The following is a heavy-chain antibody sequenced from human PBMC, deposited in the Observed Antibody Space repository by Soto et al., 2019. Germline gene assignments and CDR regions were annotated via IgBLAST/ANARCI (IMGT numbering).Heavy chain of an antibody. CDR2: ISGYNGNT. CDR3: ARGNYFDSSGPLDY. CDR1: GYTFTSYG. J-gene: IGHJ4*02. V-gene: IGHV1-18*04. Sequence: QVQLVQSGAEVKKSGASVKVSCKASGYTFTSYGITWGRQAPGQGLEWMGWISGYNGNTNYAQMLQGRITMTIDTSTSTAYMDLRSLKSDDTAVYFCARGNYFDSSGPLDYWGQGTLVTVSS. D-gene: IGHD3-22*01.